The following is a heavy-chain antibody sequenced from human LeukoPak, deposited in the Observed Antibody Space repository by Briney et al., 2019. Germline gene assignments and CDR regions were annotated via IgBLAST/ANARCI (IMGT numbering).Heavy chain of an antibody. CDR2: INHSGST. Sequence: PSETLSLTCAVYGGSFSGYYWSWIRQPPGKGLEWIGEINHSGSTNYNPSLKSRVTISVDTSKNQFSLKLSSVTAADTAVYYCARGTGDSSGYYSDYWGQGTLITVSS. V-gene: IGHV4-34*01. J-gene: IGHJ4*02. CDR1: GGSFSGYY. D-gene: IGHD3-22*01. CDR3: ARGTGDSSGYYSDY.